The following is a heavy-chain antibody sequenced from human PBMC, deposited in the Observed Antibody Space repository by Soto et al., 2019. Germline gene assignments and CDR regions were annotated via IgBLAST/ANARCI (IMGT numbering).Heavy chain of an antibody. D-gene: IGHD6-6*01. V-gene: IGHV3-48*02. CDR1: GFTFSSYS. CDR2: ISSGSATI. Sequence: GSLRLSCAASGFTFSSYSMNWVRQAPGKGLEWVSYISSGSATIYYADSLKGRFTISRDNAKNSLYLQMDSLRDEDTAVYYCVRDSASYSSSSGSYWYFDLWGRGTLVTVSS. J-gene: IGHJ2*01. CDR3: VRDSASYSSSSGSYWYFDL.